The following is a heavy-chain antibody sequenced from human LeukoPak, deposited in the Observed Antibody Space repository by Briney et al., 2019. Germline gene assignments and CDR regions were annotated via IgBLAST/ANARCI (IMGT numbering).Heavy chain of an antibody. CDR1: GFNVSHKY. V-gene: IGHV3-53*01. Sequence: GGSLRLSCAVSGFNVSHKYMSWVRQAPGKGLECVSILYSGGITAYADSVKGRFSTSRDDSKNTLYLQMNSLRAEDTAIYYCAKDKYSPVRGISHAAYYFDYWGPGTLVTVSS. D-gene: IGHD1-14*01. CDR3: AKDKYSPVRGISHAAYYFDY. J-gene: IGHJ4*02. CDR2: LYSGGIT.